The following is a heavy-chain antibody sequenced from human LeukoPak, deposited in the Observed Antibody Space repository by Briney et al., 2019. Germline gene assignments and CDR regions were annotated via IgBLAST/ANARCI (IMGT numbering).Heavy chain of an antibody. J-gene: IGHJ3*02. CDR1: GGSFSGYY. V-gene: IGHV4-34*01. CDR2: INHSEST. CDR3: ARHSGSGTFHDAFDM. D-gene: IGHD1-26*01. Sequence: SETLSLTCAVYGGSFSGYYWSWIRQPPGKGLEWIGEINHSESTNYNPSLKSRVTISVDTSKNQFSLKLSSVTAADTAVYYCARHSGSGTFHDAFDMWGRGTMVTVSS.